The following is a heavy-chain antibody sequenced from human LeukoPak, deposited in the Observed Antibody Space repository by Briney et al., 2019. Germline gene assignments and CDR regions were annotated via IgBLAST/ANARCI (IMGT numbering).Heavy chain of an antibody. CDR3: AVAVERATVPPGPRHLDP. J-gene: IGHJ5*01. Sequence: PSETLSLTCPLSRGSLSSSCYYWGGIRQPPGKGREWMGRIYFSGSTHYNPSLTSRVTISVDTPKHQSSLPLSSVSAPRTPGYFWAVAVERATVPPGPRHLDPWGQGSLVTASS. CDR1: RGSLSSSCYY. D-gene: IGHD1-1*01. V-gene: IGHV4-39*01. CDR2: IYFSGST.